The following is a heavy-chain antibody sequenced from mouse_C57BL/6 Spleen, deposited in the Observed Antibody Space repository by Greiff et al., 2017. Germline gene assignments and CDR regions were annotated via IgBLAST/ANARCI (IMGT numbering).Heavy chain of an antibody. V-gene: IGHV1-61*01. CDR1: GYTFTSYW. CDR2: IYPSDSET. Sequence: QVQLKQPGAELVRPGSSVKLSCKASGYTFTSYWMDWVKQRPGQGLEWIGNIYPSDSETHYNQKFKDKATLTVDKSSSTAYMQLSSLTSEDSAVYYCASLGYYAMDYWGQGTSVTVSS. J-gene: IGHJ4*01. CDR3: ASLGYYAMDY. D-gene: IGHD4-1*01.